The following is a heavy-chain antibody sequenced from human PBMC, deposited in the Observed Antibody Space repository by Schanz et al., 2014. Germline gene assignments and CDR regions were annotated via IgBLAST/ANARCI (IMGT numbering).Heavy chain of an antibody. CDR2: ISAQTGDT. D-gene: IGHD5-12*01. CDR3: ARDFSAYVGNYFDY. V-gene: IGHV1-18*01. CDR1: GYDFHIYA. J-gene: IGHJ4*02. Sequence: QVQLVQSGAEVKKPGASVTVSCKASGYDFHIYAYSWVRQAPGQGPEWIGWISAQTGDTRYAQKMQGRVTMTRDVSSTTAFLELRSLRYDDTAVYYCARDFSAYVGNYFDYWGQGTLVTVSS.